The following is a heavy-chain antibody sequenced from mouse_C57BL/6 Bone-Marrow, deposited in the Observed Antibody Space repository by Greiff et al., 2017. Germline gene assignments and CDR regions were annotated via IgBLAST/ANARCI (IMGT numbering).Heavy chain of an antibody. J-gene: IGHJ4*01. CDR3: ARDGYPMDY. Sequence: EVKLMESGGGLVKPGGSLKLSCAASGFTFSSYAMSWVRQTPEKRLEWVATISDGGSYTYYPDNVKGRFPISRDNAKNNLYLQMSHLKSEDTAMYYCARDGYPMDYWGQGTSVTVSS. D-gene: IGHD1-2*01. CDR1: GFTFSSYA. V-gene: IGHV5-4*01. CDR2: ISDGGSYT.